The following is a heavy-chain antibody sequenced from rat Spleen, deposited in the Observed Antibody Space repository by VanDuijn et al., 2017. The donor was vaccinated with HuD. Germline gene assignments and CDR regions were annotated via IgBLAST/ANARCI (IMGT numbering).Heavy chain of an antibody. J-gene: IGHJ2*01. D-gene: IGHD1-6*01. CDR2: ITSAGDTT. Sequence: EVQLVESGGGLVQPGRSLKLSCVASGFTFNNYWMTWIRQAPGKGLEWVASITSAGDTTYYRDSVKGRFTISRDNAKNTQYLQMDSLRSEDTATYYCARQGVYYGLLLPPFDYWGQGVMVTVSS. CDR1: GFTFNNYW. V-gene: IGHV5-31*01. CDR3: ARQGVYYGLLLPPFDY.